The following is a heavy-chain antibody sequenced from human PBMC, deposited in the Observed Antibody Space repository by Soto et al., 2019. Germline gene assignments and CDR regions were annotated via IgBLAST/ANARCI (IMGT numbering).Heavy chain of an antibody. D-gene: IGHD1-7*01. J-gene: IGHJ5*02. CDR1: GFTFSNYW. CDR2: INSDGSIT. V-gene: IGHV3-74*01. CDR3: ASLDWDYDA. Sequence: GGSLRLSCAASGFTFSNYWMHWVRQAPGKGLVWVSRINSDGSITTYADSVKGRFTISRDNAKNTVYLQMNSLRADDTAVYYCASLDWDYDAWGQGTLVTVSS.